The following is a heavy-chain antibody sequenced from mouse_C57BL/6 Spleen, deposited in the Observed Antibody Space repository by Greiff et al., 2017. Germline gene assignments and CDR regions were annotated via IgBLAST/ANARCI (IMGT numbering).Heavy chain of an antibody. V-gene: IGHV1-82*01. D-gene: IGHD1-1*01. CDR2: IYPGDGDT. CDR3: AREGVITTVVPHYYAMDY. Sequence: QVQLQQSGPELVKPGASVKISCKASGYAFSSSWMNWVKQRPGKGLEWIGRIYPGDGDTNYNGKFKGKATLTADKSSSTAYMQLSSLTSEDSAVYYCAREGVITTVVPHYYAMDYWGQGTSVTVSS. CDR1: GYAFSSSW. J-gene: IGHJ4*01.